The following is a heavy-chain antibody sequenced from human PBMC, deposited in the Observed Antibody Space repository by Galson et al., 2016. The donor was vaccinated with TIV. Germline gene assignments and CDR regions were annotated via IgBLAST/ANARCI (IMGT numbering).Heavy chain of an antibody. V-gene: IGHV4-59*12. CDR1: GGSISGCY. D-gene: IGHD2/OR15-2a*01. CDR2: IYYSGGT. Sequence: ETLSLTCTVSGGSISGCYWSWIRPPPGKGLEWIGHIYYSGGTGYNPSLKSRVSISVDTSKNQFSLNLSSVTAADAAFYYCARDFYPETLHLGMYYWGQGTLVTVSS. J-gene: IGHJ4*01. CDR3: ARDFYPETLHLGMYY.